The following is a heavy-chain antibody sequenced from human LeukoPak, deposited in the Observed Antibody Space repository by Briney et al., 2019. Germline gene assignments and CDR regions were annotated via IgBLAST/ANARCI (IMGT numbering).Heavy chain of an antibody. V-gene: IGHV4-30-4*08. CDR1: GGSISSGDYY. CDR3: ARHLAGRRPMGTFSY. Sequence: KPSETLSLTCTVSGGSISSGDYYWSWIRQPPGKGLGWIGYIYYSGSTYYNPSLKSRVTISVDTSKNQFSLKLSSVTAADTAVYYCARHLAGRRPMGTFSYWGQGTLVTVSS. D-gene: IGHD3-10*01. CDR2: IYYSGST. J-gene: IGHJ4*02.